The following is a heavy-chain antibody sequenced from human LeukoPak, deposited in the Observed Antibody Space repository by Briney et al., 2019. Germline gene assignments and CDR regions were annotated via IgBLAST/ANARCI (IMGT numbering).Heavy chain of an antibody. CDR2: ISAYNGNT. CDR1: GYTFTSYG. Sequence: GASVKVSCKAPGYTFTSYGISWVRQAPGQGLEWMGWISAYNGNTNYAQKFQGRVTITTDESTSTAYMELSSLRSEDTAVYYCARDKVLVEYSGSYDAFDIWGQGTMVTVSS. J-gene: IGHJ3*02. D-gene: IGHD1-26*01. CDR3: ARDKVLVEYSGSYDAFDI. V-gene: IGHV1-18*01.